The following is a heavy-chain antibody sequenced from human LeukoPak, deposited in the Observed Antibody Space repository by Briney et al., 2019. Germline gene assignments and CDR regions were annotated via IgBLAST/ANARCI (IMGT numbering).Heavy chain of an antibody. CDR3: ARVQVDYYGMDV. Sequence: SETLSLTCTVSGGSISSGDYYWSWIRQPPGKGLEWIGYIYYSGSTYYNPSLKSRVTISVYTSKNQFSLKLSSVTAADTAGYYCARVQVDYYGMDVWGQGTTVTVSS. J-gene: IGHJ6*02. V-gene: IGHV4-30-4*01. D-gene: IGHD1-1*01. CDR2: IYYSGST. CDR1: GGSISSGDYY.